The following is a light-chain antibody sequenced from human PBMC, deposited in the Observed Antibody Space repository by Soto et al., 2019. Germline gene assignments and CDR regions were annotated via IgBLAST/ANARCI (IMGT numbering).Light chain of an antibody. V-gene: IGKV1-5*03. CDR1: QTIDSW. J-gene: IGKJ1*01. CDR2: KAS. Sequence: DIQMTHSPSTLSASVGDRVTITCRASQTIDSWLAWYQQRPGKPPNLLIYKASSLESGVPSRFSGSGSGTEFTLTISSLQPDDFATYYCQQYNSYSWTFGQGTTGDIK. CDR3: QQYNSYSWT.